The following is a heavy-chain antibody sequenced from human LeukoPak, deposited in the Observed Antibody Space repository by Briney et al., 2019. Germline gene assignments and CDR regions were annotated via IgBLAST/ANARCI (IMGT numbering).Heavy chain of an antibody. Sequence: SETLSLTCTVSGGSSSSNYWSWIRQPPGKGLEWIGYIYYSGSTNYNPSLKSRVTISVDTSKNQFSLKLSSVTAADTAVYYCARDTAYGDLDYWGQGTLVTVSS. V-gene: IGHV4-59*01. J-gene: IGHJ4*02. D-gene: IGHD4-17*01. CDR2: IYYSGST. CDR1: GGSSSSNY. CDR3: ARDTAYGDLDY.